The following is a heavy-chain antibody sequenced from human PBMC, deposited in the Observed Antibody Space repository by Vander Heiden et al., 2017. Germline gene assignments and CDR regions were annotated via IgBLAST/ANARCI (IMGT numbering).Heavy chain of an antibody. J-gene: IGHJ5*02. CDR1: GGSISGRY. CDR2: IYYSGST. CDR3: ATGDRGWLDP. Sequence: QVQLQESGPGLVRPSETLSLTCSASGGSISGRYWNWIRQPPGKGLEWIGDIYYSGSTNYNPSLKSRVTISVDTSQKQVSLKLTSVTAADTAVYYCATGDRGWLDPWGQGTLVTVSS. V-gene: IGHV4-59*11.